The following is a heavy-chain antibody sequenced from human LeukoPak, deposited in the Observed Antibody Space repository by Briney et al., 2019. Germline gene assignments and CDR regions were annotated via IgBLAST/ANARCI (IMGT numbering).Heavy chain of an antibody. Sequence: PSETLSLTCAVYGGSFRGFYWSWIRQPPGKGLEWIGSIYHSGSTYYNPSLKSRVTISVDTSKNQFSLKLSSVTAADTAVYHCARVGASGLLRGGFDIWGQGTMVTVSS. CDR2: IYHSGST. CDR1: GGSFRGFY. CDR3: ARVGASGLLRGGFDI. D-gene: IGHD1-26*01. J-gene: IGHJ3*02. V-gene: IGHV4-38-2*01.